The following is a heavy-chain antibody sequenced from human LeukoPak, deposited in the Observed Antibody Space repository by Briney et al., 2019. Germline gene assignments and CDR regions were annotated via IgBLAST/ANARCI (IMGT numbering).Heavy chain of an antibody. CDR1: GLTFSDHY. Sequence: GGSLRLSCAASGLTFSDHYMDWVRQAPGKGLEWVGRSRDKANSYTTEYAASVKGRFTISTDDSNNSLFLHMNSLRTKDTAVYYCARGLGFGGGDYWGQGTLVTVSS. J-gene: IGHJ4*02. V-gene: IGHV3-72*01. D-gene: IGHD2-15*01. CDR2: SRDKANSYTT. CDR3: ARGLGFGGGDY.